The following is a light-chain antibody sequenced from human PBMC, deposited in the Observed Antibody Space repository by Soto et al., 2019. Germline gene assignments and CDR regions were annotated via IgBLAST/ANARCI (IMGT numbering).Light chain of an antibody. Sequence: EIVMTQSPATLSVSPGERATLSCRASQSVSSNLAWYQQKPGQAPRLLIYGASTRATGIPARFSGSGSGTEFTLTISSLQSEDFAVYYCQQYNNWPPLTLGQGTRM. V-gene: IGKV3D-15*01. CDR2: GAS. CDR1: QSVSSN. CDR3: QQYNNWPPLT. J-gene: IGKJ5*01.